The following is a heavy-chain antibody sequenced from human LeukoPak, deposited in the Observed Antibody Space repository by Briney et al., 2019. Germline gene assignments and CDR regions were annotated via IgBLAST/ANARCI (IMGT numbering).Heavy chain of an antibody. V-gene: IGHV3-7*03. CDR1: GFSSSSYW. CDR2: IKPDGSDK. D-gene: IGHD7-27*01. Sequence: PGGSLRLSCAAAGFSSSSYWMMWVRQAPGMGLEWVANIKPDGSDKDHVDSVKGRFTISRDNAQNSLFLQMSSLRADDTATYYCATDPPWGSDVFGMWGRGTMVTVSS. J-gene: IGHJ3*02. CDR3: ATDPPWGSDVFGM.